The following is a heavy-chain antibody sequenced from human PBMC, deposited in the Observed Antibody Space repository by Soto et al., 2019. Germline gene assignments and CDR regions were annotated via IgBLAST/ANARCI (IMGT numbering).Heavy chain of an antibody. J-gene: IGHJ6*02. Sequence: SQTLSLTCVISGDSVSSNSAAWNWIRQSLSRGLEWLGRTYYRSKWYNDYAVSVKSRITINPDTSRNQFSLQLNSVTPEDTAVYYCATGDYGMDVWGQGTTVTVSS. D-gene: IGHD3-10*01. CDR3: ATGDYGMDV. CDR2: TYYRSKWYN. V-gene: IGHV6-1*01. CDR1: GDSVSSNSAA.